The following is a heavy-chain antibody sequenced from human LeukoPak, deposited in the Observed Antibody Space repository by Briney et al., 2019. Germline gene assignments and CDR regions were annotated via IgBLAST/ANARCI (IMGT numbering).Heavy chain of an antibody. CDR2: ISGSGGRT. Sequence: PGGSLRLSCAASGFTFSSYAMSWVRQAPGKGLEWVSAISGSGGRTYYADSVKGRFTISRDNSKNTLYLQMNSLRAEDTAVYYCAKEIYCSGGSCYSDAFDIWGQGTMVTVSS. CDR3: AKEIYCSGGSCYSDAFDI. CDR1: GFTFSSYA. D-gene: IGHD2-15*01. J-gene: IGHJ3*02. V-gene: IGHV3-23*01.